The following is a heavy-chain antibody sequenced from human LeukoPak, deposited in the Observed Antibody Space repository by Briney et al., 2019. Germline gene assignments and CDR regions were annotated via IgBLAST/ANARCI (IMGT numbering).Heavy chain of an antibody. CDR3: AREGFCSGGSCPPYYYYMDV. D-gene: IGHD2-15*01. CDR1: GFTFSTYG. Sequence: SGGSLRLSCAASGFTFSTYGMSWVRQAPGKGLEWVSGISGSGGSTYDADSVKGRFTISRDNSKNTLYLQMNSLRAEDTAVYYCAREGFCSGGSCPPYYYYMDVWGKGTTVTVSS. CDR2: ISGSGGST. J-gene: IGHJ6*03. V-gene: IGHV3-23*01.